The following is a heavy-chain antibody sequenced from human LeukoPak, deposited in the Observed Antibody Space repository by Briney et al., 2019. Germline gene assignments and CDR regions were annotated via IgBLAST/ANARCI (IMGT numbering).Heavy chain of an antibody. CDR2: IYYSGST. D-gene: IGHD3-10*01. V-gene: IGHV4-39*07. J-gene: IGHJ4*02. CDR3: AITMVRGEDY. CDR1: GGSISSSSYY. Sequence: SETLSLTCTVSGGSISSSSYYWGWIRQPPGKGLEWIGSIYYSGSTYYNPSLKSQVTISVDTSKNQFSLKLSSVTAADTAVYYCAITMVRGEDYWGQGTLVTVSS.